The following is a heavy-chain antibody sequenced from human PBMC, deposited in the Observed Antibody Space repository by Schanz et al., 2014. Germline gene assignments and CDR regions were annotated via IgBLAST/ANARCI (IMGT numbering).Heavy chain of an antibody. CDR3: ARDFHGYGPHLDY. D-gene: IGHD5-12*01. J-gene: IGHJ4*02. Sequence: EVQLVESGGGLVKPGGSLRLSCGVSGFTASSHSMNWVRQAPGKGLEWVSSISSRSSHIYYADSAKGRFTVSRDNSKNTLYLQLNSLRAEDTAVYYCARDFHGYGPHLDYWGQGTLVTVSS. CDR2: ISSRSSHI. CDR1: GFTASSHS. V-gene: IGHV3-21*02.